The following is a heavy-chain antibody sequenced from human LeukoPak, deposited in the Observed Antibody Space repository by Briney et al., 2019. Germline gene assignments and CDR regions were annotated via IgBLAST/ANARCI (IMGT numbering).Heavy chain of an antibody. J-gene: IGHJ5*02. CDR3: VRTIAARPGWFDP. V-gene: IGHV1-69*05. CDR2: IIPIFGTA. Sequence: SVKVSCKASGGTFSSYAISWVRQAPGQGLEWMGGIIPIFGTANYAQKFQGRVTITTDESTSTAYMELSSLRSEDTAVYYCVRTIAARPGWFDPWGQGTLVTVSS. D-gene: IGHD6-6*01. CDR1: GGTFSSYA.